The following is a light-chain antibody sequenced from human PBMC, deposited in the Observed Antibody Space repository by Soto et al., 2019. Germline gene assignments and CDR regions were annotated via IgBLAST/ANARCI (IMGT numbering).Light chain of an antibody. CDR3: TSYTSSSTLDV. CDR1: SSDVGGYNY. J-gene: IGLJ1*01. V-gene: IGLV2-14*01. Sequence: QSVLTQPASVSGSPGQSITISCTGTSSDVGGYNYVSWYQQHPGKAPKLMIYEVSNRPLGVSNRFSGSKSGNTASLTISGLQAEDEADYYCTSYTSSSTLDVFGTGTKVTV. CDR2: EVS.